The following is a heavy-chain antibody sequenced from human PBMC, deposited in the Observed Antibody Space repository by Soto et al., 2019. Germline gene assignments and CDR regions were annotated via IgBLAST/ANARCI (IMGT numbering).Heavy chain of an antibody. Sequence: EVQLVESGGGLVQPGGSLRLSCAASGFIFSTYNMNWVRQAPGTGLEWVSYISSSSSTIYYADSVKGRFTISRDNAKQSLYLQINSLGDVDTGVYYSASDAYGSSGSFHYWGQGTLVTVSS. D-gene: IGHD3-22*01. CDR2: ISSSSSTI. V-gene: IGHV3-48*02. CDR3: ASDAYGSSGSFHY. CDR1: GFIFSTYN. J-gene: IGHJ4*02.